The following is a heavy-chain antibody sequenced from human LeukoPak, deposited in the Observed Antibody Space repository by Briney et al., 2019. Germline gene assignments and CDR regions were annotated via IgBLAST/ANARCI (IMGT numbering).Heavy chain of an antibody. D-gene: IGHD3-9*01. J-gene: IGHJ5*02. Sequence: PSQTLSLTCTVSGGSISSGDYYWRWIRQPPGKGLEWIRYIYYSGSTYYNPSLKSRVTISVDTSKNQFSLKLSSVTAADTAVYYCARELTYYDILTGYSPTAWFDPWGQGTLVTVSS. CDR2: IYYSGST. CDR1: GGSISSGDYY. V-gene: IGHV4-30-4*01. CDR3: ARELTYYDILTGYSPTAWFDP.